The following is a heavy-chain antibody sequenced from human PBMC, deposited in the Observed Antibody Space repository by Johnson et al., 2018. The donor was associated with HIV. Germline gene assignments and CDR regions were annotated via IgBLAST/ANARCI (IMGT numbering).Heavy chain of an antibody. V-gene: IGHV3-30*04. Sequence: QLVESGGGVVQPGRSLRLSCAASGFTFSSYAMHWVRQAPAKGLEWVAVISYDGSDKYYADSVKGRFTISRDNSKNTLYLQMNSLRAEDTAVYYCARNGLIPAAKGVAFDIWGHGTTVTVSS. J-gene: IGHJ3*02. D-gene: IGHD2-2*01. CDR1: GFTFSSYA. CDR3: ARNGLIPAAKGVAFDI. CDR2: ISYDGSDK.